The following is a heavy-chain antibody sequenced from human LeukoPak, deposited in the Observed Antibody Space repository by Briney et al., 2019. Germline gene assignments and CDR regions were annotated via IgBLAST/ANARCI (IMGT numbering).Heavy chain of an antibody. D-gene: IGHD3-16*02. Sequence: GGSLRLSCAASGFPFSTYSMNWVRQAPGKGLEWVSAISSGSSYIYYADSMKGRFTISRDNAKNSLYLQMNSLRAEDTALYYCASIGPTVWGSYRLYYFDYWGQGTLVTVSS. CDR1: GFPFSTYS. CDR2: ISSGSSYI. J-gene: IGHJ4*02. V-gene: IGHV3-21*04. CDR3: ASIGPTVWGSYRLYYFDY.